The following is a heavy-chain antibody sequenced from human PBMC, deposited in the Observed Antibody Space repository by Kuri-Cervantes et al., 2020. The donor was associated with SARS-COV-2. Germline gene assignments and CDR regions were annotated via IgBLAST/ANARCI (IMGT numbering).Heavy chain of an antibody. V-gene: IGHV1-46*01. CDR3: ARDGRAPWVAFDI. Sequence: ASVKVSCKASGGTFSSYAISWVRQAPGQGLEWMGVINPSGGSTSYAQKFQGRVTMTRDTSTSTVYMELSSLRSEDTAVYYCARDGRAPWVAFDIWGQGTMVTVSS. J-gene: IGHJ3*02. CDR1: GGTFSSYA. CDR2: INPSGGST. D-gene: IGHD1-26*01.